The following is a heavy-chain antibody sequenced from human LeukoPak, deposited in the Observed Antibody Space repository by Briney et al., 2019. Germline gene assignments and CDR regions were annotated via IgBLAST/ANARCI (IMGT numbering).Heavy chain of an antibody. CDR2: INPSGGST. D-gene: IGHD2-2*01. Sequence: ASVKVSCKASGYTFTSYYMHWVRQAPGQGLEWMGIINPSGGSTSYAQKFQGRVTMTRDTSTSTVYMELSSLRSEDTAVYYCAKDRIVVVPAAPKGAYNWFDPWGQGTLVTVSS. V-gene: IGHV1-46*01. CDR3: AKDRIVVVPAAPKGAYNWFDP. J-gene: IGHJ5*02. CDR1: GYTFTSYY.